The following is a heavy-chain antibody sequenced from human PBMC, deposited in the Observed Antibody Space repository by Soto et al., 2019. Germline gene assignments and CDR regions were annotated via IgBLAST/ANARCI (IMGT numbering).Heavy chain of an antibody. D-gene: IGHD3-22*01. J-gene: IGHJ4*02. Sequence: GGSLRLSCAASGFTFSSYGMHWVRQAPGKGLEWVEVISYDGSNKYYADSVKGRFTISRDNSKNTLYLQMNSLRAEDTVVYYCAKGYDSSGYYHFDYWGQGTLVTVSS. CDR3: AKGYDSSGYYHFDY. V-gene: IGHV3-30*18. CDR2: ISYDGSNK. CDR1: GFTFSSYG.